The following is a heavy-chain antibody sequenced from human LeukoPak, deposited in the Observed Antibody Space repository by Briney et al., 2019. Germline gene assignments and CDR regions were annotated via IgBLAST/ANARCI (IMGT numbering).Heavy chain of an antibody. J-gene: IGHJ4*02. CDR2: MNPNSGNT. CDR3: ARGVRYYYDSSGCNPFDY. D-gene: IGHD3-22*01. V-gene: IGHV1-8*01. CDR1: GYTFTSYD. Sequence: GASVKVSCKAPGYTFTSYDINWVRQATGQGLEWMGWMNPNSGNTGYAQKFQGRVTMTRNTSISTAYMELSSLRSEDTAVYYCARGVRYYYDSSGCNPFDYWGQGTLVTVSS.